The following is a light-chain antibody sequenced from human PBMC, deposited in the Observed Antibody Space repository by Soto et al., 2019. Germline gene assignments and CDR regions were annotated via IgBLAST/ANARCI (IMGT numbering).Light chain of an antibody. V-gene: IGKV1-5*03. Sequence: DIQMTQSPSTLSASVGDRVTITSRASQSISTWLAWYQQKPGKAPKALIYKASSLDSGVPSRFSGSGSGTEFTLTISSLQPDDFATYYCQQYSTYSRTFGQGTKVEIK. J-gene: IGKJ1*01. CDR3: QQYSTYSRT. CDR2: KAS. CDR1: QSISTW.